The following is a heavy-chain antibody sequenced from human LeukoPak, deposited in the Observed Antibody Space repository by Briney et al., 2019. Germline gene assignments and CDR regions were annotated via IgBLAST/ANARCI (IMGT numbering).Heavy chain of an antibody. CDR3: ARKSYSTGWWYFDY. V-gene: IGHV4-61*02. CDR1: GGSISSGSYY. Sequence: SQTLSLTCTVSGGSISSGSYYWSWIRQPAGKGLEWIGRIYTSGSTNYNPSIKSRVTISVDTSKNQFSLKLSSVTAADTAVYYCARKSYSTGWWYFDYWGQGTLVTVSS. J-gene: IGHJ4*02. D-gene: IGHD6-19*01. CDR2: IYTSGST.